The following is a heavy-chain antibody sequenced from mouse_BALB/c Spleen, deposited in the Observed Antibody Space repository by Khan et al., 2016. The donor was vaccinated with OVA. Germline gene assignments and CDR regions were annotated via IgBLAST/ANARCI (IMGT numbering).Heavy chain of an antibody. J-gene: IGHJ4*01. V-gene: IGHV1-4*01. D-gene: IGHD2-14*01. CDR2: INPRSG. CDR3: ARRTSEYSLDC. Sequence: QVRLQQSGAELARPGASVKMSCKASGYTFTSHTMHWIKQRPGQGLEWIGYINPRSGYNQKLNDKATLTADISSSTAYMQLSSLTSEDSAVYYCARRTSEYSLDCWGQGTSGTGSS. CDR1: GYTFTSHT.